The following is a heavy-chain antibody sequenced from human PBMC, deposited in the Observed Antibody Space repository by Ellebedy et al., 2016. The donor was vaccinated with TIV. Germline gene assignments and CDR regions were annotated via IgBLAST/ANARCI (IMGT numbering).Heavy chain of an antibody. CDR3: ARGRPRTYDYIWGSYRYLYYFDY. CDR1: GGSISSYY. V-gene: IGHV4-59*01. J-gene: IGHJ4*02. D-gene: IGHD3-16*02. CDR2: IYYSGST. Sequence: SETLSLXCTVSGGSISSYYWSWIRQPPGKGLEWIGYIYYSGSTNYNPSLKSRVTISVDTSKNQFSLKLSSVTAADTAVYYCARGRPRTYDYIWGSYRYLYYFDYWGQGTLVTVSS.